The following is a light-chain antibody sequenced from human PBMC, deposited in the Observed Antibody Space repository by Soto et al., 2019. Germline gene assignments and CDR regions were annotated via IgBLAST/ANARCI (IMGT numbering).Light chain of an antibody. J-gene: IGLJ2*01. Sequence: QSALTQPASVSGSPGQSITISCAGTMRDVGAYNLVSWYQQHPGRAPQLIIFEVRNRPSGISFRFSGSKSGNTASLTISGLQAEDEADYYCSSYTTKSSLIFGGGTKLTVL. CDR2: EVR. CDR3: SSYTTKSSLI. CDR1: MRDVGAYNL. V-gene: IGLV2-14*01.